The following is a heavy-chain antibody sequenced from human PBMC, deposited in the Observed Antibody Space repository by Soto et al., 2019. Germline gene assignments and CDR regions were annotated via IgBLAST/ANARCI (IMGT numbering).Heavy chain of an antibody. CDR3: ARQVSSAWPPYYYDMDV. J-gene: IGHJ6*02. CDR1: GGSISSYF. D-gene: IGHD6-25*01. CDR2: IHYSGST. Sequence: SETLSLTCTVSGGSISSYFWIWIRQPPGRGLEWIGHIHYSGSTNYNPSLKSRVTISVDTSKNQVSLKLSSVTAADTAMYFCARQVSSAWPPYYYDMDVWGQGTTVTVSS. V-gene: IGHV4-59*08.